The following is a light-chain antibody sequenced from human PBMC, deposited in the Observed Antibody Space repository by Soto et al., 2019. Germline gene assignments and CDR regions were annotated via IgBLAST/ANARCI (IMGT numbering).Light chain of an antibody. J-gene: IGKJ4*01. Sequence: ETVMTQSPVTLSVSPGERATLSCRASQSVRDNLAWYQQKPRQPPRLLTYDASSRATGIPDRFSSSGSGTNFTLTISRLEPEDFAVDYYHQYDSSPLTFGGGTKVDIK. CDR2: DAS. V-gene: IGKV3-20*01. CDR3: HQYDSSPLT. CDR1: QSVRDN.